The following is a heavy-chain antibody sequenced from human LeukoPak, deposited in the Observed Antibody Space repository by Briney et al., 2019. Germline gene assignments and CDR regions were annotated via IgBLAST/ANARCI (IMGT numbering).Heavy chain of an antibody. V-gene: IGHV5-51*01. CDR1: GYSFTSYC. CDR2: IYPGDSCP. D-gene: IGHD1-26*01. J-gene: IGHJ3*01. Sequence: GESLKISCKVSGYSFTSYCIGWVRQMPGKGLEWMGIIYPGDSCPTYSPSFQGQVTISVDKSINTAYLQWSSLQASDTAMYYCGMSGDRVPLQDDVFDVWGQGTMATVST. CDR3: GMSGDRVPLQDDVFDV.